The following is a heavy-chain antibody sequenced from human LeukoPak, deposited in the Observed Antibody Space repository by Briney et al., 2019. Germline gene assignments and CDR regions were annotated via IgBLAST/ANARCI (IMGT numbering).Heavy chain of an antibody. Sequence: GGSLRLSCGASGFTFGTYWMHWVRQAPGKGLVWVSGINSDGGTTTYADSVKGRFTISRDNAKNSLYLQMNSLRAEDTAVYYCAELGITMIGGVWGKGTTVAISS. CDR1: GFTFGTYW. CDR2: INSDGGTT. V-gene: IGHV3-74*03. CDR3: AELGITMIGGV. J-gene: IGHJ6*04. D-gene: IGHD3-10*02.